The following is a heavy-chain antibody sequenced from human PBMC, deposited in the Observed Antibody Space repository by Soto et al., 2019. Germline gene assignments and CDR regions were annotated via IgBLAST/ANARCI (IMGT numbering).Heavy chain of an antibody. CDR3: ARDLRDSSGYNWFDP. Sequence: QVQLQESGPGLVKPSQTLSLTCTVSGGSISSGGYYWSWIRQHPGKGLEWIGYIYYSGSTYYNPSLKSRVTLSVDTSKNQFSLQLSSVTAADTAVYYCARDLRDSSGYNWFDPWGQGTLVTVSS. CDR2: IYYSGST. D-gene: IGHD3-22*01. CDR1: GGSISSGGYY. J-gene: IGHJ5*02. V-gene: IGHV4-31*03.